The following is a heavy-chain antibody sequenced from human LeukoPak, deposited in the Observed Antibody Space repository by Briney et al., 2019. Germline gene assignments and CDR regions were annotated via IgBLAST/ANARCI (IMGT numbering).Heavy chain of an antibody. D-gene: IGHD3-22*01. Sequence: GESLKISCKGSGYSFTSYWIGWVRQMPGKGLEWMGIIYSGDSDTRYSPSFQGQVTISADKSISTAYLQWSSLKASDTAMYYCARGSPYYYDSSGYPLYYYGMDVWGQGTTVTVSS. V-gene: IGHV5-51*01. J-gene: IGHJ6*02. CDR1: GYSFTSYW. CDR3: ARGSPYYYDSSGYPLYYYGMDV. CDR2: IYSGDSDT.